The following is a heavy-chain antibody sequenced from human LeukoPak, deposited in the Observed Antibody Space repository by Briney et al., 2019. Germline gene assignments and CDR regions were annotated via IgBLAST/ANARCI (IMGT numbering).Heavy chain of an antibody. J-gene: IGHJ4*02. V-gene: IGHV3-23*01. CDR3: AKDSSMVRGVITDFDY. CDR1: GFTFSSYS. Sequence: PGGSLRLSCAASGFTFSSYSMNWVRQAPGKGLEWVSAISGSGGSTYYADSVKGRFTISRDNSKNTLYLQMNSLRAEDTAVYYCAKDSSMVRGVITDFDYWGQGTLVTVSS. CDR2: ISGSGGST. D-gene: IGHD3-10*01.